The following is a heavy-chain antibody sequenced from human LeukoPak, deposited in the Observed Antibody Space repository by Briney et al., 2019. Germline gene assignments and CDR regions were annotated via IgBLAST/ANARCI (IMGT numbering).Heavy chain of an antibody. Sequence: SETLSLTCTVSGGSISSNYWSWIRQPPGKGLEWIGYIYYSGSTNYDPSLKSRVTISIDTSKNQFSLKLSSMTAADTAVYYCARGGGVAGTPYNPYDYWGQGTLVTVSS. V-gene: IGHV4-59*01. CDR2: IYYSGST. J-gene: IGHJ4*02. CDR3: ARGGGVAGTPYNPYDY. D-gene: IGHD6-19*01. CDR1: GGSISSNY.